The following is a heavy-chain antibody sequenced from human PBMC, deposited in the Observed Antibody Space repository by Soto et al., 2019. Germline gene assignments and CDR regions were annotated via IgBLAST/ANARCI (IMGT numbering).Heavy chain of an antibody. D-gene: IGHD6-19*01. CDR3: ARDIRPDSSGWYGMDV. CDR2: INPNSGGT. V-gene: IGHV1-2*04. J-gene: IGHJ6*02. Sequence: QVQLVQSGAEVRKPGASVKVSCKASGYTFTAYYLHWVRQAPGQGLEWMGWINPNSGGTVYAQKFKGWVTMTRDTSITTAYMELSSLKSDDTAVYYCARDIRPDSSGWYGMDVWGQGTTVTVSS. CDR1: GYTFTAYY.